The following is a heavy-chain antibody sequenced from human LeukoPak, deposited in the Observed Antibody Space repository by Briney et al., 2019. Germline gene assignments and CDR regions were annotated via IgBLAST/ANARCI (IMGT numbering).Heavy chain of an antibody. J-gene: IGHJ4*02. Sequence: GGSLRFSCAASGFTVTGTHMSWVRQAPGKGLEWVSAIYTGGTTYYSDSVEGRFTISRDGSKNILYLQMDSLRVEDTAVYYCARDQATSGGGLDSWGQGTLVTVSS. D-gene: IGHD3-16*01. CDR1: GFTVTGTH. CDR2: IYTGGTT. CDR3: ARDQATSGGGLDS. V-gene: IGHV3-53*01.